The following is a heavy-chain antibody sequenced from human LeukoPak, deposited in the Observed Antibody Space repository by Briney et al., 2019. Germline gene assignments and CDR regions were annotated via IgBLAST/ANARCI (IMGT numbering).Heavy chain of an antibody. D-gene: IGHD6-19*01. V-gene: IGHV1-2*02. Sequence: ASVTVSCKASGYTFTGYYMHWVRQAPGQGLEWMGYINPNSGGTNYAHKFQGRVTMTRDTSISTAYMELSRLRSDDTAVYYCARETLAVAGTEDAFDIWGQGTMVTVSA. CDR1: GYTFTGYY. CDR2: INPNSGGT. J-gene: IGHJ3*02. CDR3: ARETLAVAGTEDAFDI.